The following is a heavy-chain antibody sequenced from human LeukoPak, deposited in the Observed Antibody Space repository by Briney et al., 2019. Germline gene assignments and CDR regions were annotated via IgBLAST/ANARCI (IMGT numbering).Heavy chain of an antibody. CDR3: ARVDVVVESNWFDP. V-gene: IGHV4-4*02. CDR2: IYHSGST. J-gene: IGHJ5*02. Sequence: PSETLSLTCAVSGGSTSSSNWWSWDRQPPGKGLEWIGEIYHSGSTNYNPSLKSRVTISVDKSKNQFSLKLSSVTAADTAVYYCARVDVVVESNWFDPWGQGTLVTVSS. D-gene: IGHD2-2*01. CDR1: GGSTSSSNW.